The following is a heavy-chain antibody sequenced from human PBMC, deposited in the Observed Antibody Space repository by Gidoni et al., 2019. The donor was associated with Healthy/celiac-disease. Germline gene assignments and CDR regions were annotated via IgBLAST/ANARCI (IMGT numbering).Heavy chain of an antibody. CDR2: IGGSGGST. CDR1: AVPFSSYA. D-gene: IGHD6-13*01. J-gene: IGHJ4*01. V-gene: IGHV3-23*01. Sequence: EVHLLDSGGGLVQPGESLRVSCAASAVPFSSYAMSWVRQAPGKGLGWVSAIGGSGGSTYYADSVKGRFTISSDNSKNTLYLQVNGLRAEDTAVYYCAKGGYSSSRYVWLGYWSQGTLVTVTS. CDR3: AKGGYSSSRYVWLGY.